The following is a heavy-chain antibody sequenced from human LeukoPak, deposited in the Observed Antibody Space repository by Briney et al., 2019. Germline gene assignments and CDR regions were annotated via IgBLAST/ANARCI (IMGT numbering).Heavy chain of an antibody. J-gene: IGHJ4*02. CDR2: ISSSSTTI. V-gene: IGHV3-48*02. CDR3: ARDSYGNSGYYYVSDY. CDR1: GFTFSSYS. Sequence: GGSLRLSCAASGFTFSSYSLSWVRQAPRKGLEWVSYISSSSTTIYYADSVKGRFTISRDNTKNSLYLQMNSLRDEDTAVYYCARDSYGNSGYYYVSDYWGQGTLVTVSS. D-gene: IGHD3-22*01.